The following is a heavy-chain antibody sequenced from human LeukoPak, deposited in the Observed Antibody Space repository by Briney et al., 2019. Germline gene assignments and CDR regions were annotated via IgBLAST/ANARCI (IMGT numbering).Heavy chain of an antibody. CDR1: GFIYSNYA. D-gene: IGHD3-10*01. CDR3: ARDSTYWYDSGSSGPHYFDY. J-gene: IGHJ4*02. CDR2: ISSDGSKT. Sequence: GRSPRLSCAASGFIYSNYAMQWVGQAPGKGLEWVALISSDGSKTYHADSVKGRFSISRDNSKDTLYLQLNSLRAEDTSVYYCARDSTYWYDSGSSGPHYFDYWGQGTLVTVSS. V-gene: IGHV3-30*01.